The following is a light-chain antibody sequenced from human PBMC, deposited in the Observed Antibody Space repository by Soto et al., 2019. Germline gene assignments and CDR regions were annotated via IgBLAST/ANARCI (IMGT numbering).Light chain of an antibody. CDR2: EVN. J-gene: IGLJ2*01. Sequence: QSALTQPASVSGSPGQSITISCTGTSSDVGGYNYVSWYQQHPGKAPKLMIYEVNNRPSGVSNRFSGSQSGNTASLTISGLQAEDEADYYCSSYASTSSVFFGGGTKLTVL. V-gene: IGLV2-14*01. CDR3: SSYASTSSVF. CDR1: SSDVGGYNY.